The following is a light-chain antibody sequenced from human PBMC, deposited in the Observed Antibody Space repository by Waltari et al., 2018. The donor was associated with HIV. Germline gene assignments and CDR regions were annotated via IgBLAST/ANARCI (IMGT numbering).Light chain of an antibody. CDR1: QIITSH. Sequence: DIQMTQSPSSLAASVGDRVSMTCRASQIITSHLSWYQQRPGEPPKLLIYAASSLQSGVPSRFSGSGTGTDYTLTISSLQPEDFAVYYCQYYDDSSGFIFGPGTKVDIK. CDR2: AAS. V-gene: IGKV1-39*01. CDR3: QYYDDSSGFI. J-gene: IGKJ3*01.